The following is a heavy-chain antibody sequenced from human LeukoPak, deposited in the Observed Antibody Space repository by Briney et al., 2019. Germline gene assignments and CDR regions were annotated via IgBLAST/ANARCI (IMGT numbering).Heavy chain of an antibody. V-gene: IGHV5-51*01. CDR1: GYSFTSYW. CDR3: ARHIGYYYDSSGYYSPDYCDY. CDR2: IYPGGCDT. J-gene: IGHJ4*02. Sequence: GAVQEISWRGSGYSFTSYWIGLGRQMSGEGVELGGIIYPGGCDTRYSPYFQGQVTISADKSISTAYRQWSSLKASDTAMYYCARHIGYYYDSSGYYSPDYCDYWGQGTLVTVP. D-gene: IGHD3-22*01.